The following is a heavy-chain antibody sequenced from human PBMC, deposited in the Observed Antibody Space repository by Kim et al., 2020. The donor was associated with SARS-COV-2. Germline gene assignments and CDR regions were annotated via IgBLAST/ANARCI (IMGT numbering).Heavy chain of an antibody. D-gene: IGHD1-1*01. CDR1: GGSISSSSYY. V-gene: IGHV4-39*01. CDR3: ARHSLIEGTSSVRGMDV. Sequence: SETLSLTCTVSGGSISSSSYYWGWIRQPPGKGLEWIGSIYYSGSTYYNPSLKSRVTISVDTSKNQFSLKLSSVTAADTAVYYCARHSLIEGTSSVRGMDVWGQGTTVTVSS. CDR2: IYYSGST. J-gene: IGHJ6*02.